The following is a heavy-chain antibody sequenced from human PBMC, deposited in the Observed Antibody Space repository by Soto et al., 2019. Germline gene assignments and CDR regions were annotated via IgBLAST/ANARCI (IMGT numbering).Heavy chain of an antibody. Sequence: PGGSLRLSCAASGFTFSAYWMHWVRQAPGKGLVWVSRIFTYGSSSTYADSVKGRFTISRDNAKNTLYLQMNSLRAEDTAVYYCARTSSSGWDFDYWGQGTLVTVSS. CDR1: GFTFSAYW. CDR3: ARTSSSGWDFDY. J-gene: IGHJ4*02. V-gene: IGHV3-74*01. D-gene: IGHD6-19*01. CDR2: IFTYGSSS.